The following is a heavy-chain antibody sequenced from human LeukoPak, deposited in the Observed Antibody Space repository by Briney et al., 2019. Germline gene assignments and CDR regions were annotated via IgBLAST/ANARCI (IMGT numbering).Heavy chain of an antibody. D-gene: IGHD3-3*01. CDR2: ISGSGGST. CDR1: GFTFSIYA. J-gene: IGHJ4*02. CDR3: AKGSYQTGAYYDFWSGENNFDY. Sequence: GGSLRLSCAASGFTFSIYAMSWVRQAPGKGLEWVSAISGSGGSTYYADSVKGRFTISRDNSKNTLYLQMNSLRAEDTAVYYCAKGSYQTGAYYDFWSGENNFDYWGQGTLVTVSS. V-gene: IGHV3-23*01.